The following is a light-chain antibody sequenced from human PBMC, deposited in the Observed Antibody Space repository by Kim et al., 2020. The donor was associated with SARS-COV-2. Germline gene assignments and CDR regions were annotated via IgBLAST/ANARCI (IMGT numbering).Light chain of an antibody. V-gene: IGLV3-21*04. CDR3: QVWDSDTDHWV. Sequence: SYELTQPPSVSVAPGKTARITCGGNNIGSKSVHWYQQKPGQAPVLVIYYDTERPSGIPERFSGSSSGNTASLTISRVEAGDEADYYCQVWDSDTDHWVFG. CDR2: YDT. J-gene: IGLJ3*02. CDR1: NIGSKS.